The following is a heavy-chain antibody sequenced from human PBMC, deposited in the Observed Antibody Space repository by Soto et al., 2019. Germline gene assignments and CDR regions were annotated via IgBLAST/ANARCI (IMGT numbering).Heavy chain of an antibody. CDR2: ANSDGSST. V-gene: IGHV3-74*03. J-gene: IGHJ6*02. Sequence: EVQLVESGGGLVQPGGSLRLSCAASGFTFNTYWMHWVRQAPGKGLVWVSRANSDGSSTTYADSVKGRFTISRDNARNTQYPQMNSLRAEDTAVYYCTRVVRFGSAEYSYSYGMDVWGQGTTVTVSS. D-gene: IGHD3-10*01. CDR3: TRVVRFGSAEYSYSYGMDV. CDR1: GFTFNTYW.